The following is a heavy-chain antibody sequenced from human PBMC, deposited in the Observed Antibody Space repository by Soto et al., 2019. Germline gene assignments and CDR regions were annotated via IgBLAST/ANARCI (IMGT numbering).Heavy chain of an antibody. Sequence: QITLKESGPALVKPTQPLTRTCTFSGFSLTTSGVGVASIRQPPGEALEWLALLYWDDAKRYTPSLRSRLTITKDTSKHLVVLEVNNMDPVDTATYYCALISKGNRERTIYGMDVCGPGATVTVSS. CDR3: ALISKGNRERTIYGMDV. CDR1: GFSLTTSGVG. CDR2: LYWDDAK. V-gene: IGHV2-5*02. D-gene: IGHD3-16*02. J-gene: IGHJ6*02.